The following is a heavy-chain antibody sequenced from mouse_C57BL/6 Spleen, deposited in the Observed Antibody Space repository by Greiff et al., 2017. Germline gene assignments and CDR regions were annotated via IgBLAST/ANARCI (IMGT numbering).Heavy chain of an antibody. D-gene: IGHD1-1*01. V-gene: IGHV1-42*01. CDR1: GYSFTGYY. CDR2: INPSTGGT. CDR3: ARGGNYVGDYAMDY. Sequence: VQLQQSGPELVKPGASVKISCKASGYSFTGYYMNWVKQSPEKSLEWIGEINPSTGGTTYNQKFKAKATLTVDKSASTAYMQLKRLTSEDSAVYYCARGGNYVGDYAMDYWGQGTSVTVSS. J-gene: IGHJ4*01.